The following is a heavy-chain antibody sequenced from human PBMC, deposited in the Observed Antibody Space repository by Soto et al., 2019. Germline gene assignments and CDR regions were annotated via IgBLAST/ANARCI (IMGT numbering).Heavy chain of an antibody. CDR2: IIPIFGTV. CDR1: GGTFSSYA. D-gene: IGHD5-12*01. CDR3: ARAFPDRWLHYL. J-gene: IGHJ4*02. Sequence: ASVKVSCKASGGTFSSYAISWVRQAPGQGLEWMGGIIPIFGTVNYAQKFQGRVTITADESTSTAYMELSSLRSEDTAVYYCARAFPDRWLHYLWGQGTLVTVS. V-gene: IGHV1-69*13.